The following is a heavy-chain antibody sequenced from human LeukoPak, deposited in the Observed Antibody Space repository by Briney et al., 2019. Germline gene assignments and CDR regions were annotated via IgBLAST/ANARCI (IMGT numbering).Heavy chain of an antibody. CDR3: ARGTRMTPFDY. CDR1: GFTVSSNY. Sequence: GGSLRLSCAASGFTVSSNYMSWVRQAPGKGLEWVSVIYSGGSTYYADSVKGRFTISRDNSKNTLFLQMNSLRAEDTAVYYCARGTRMTPFDYWGQGTLVTVSS. V-gene: IGHV3-53*01. D-gene: IGHD1-14*01. CDR2: IYSGGST. J-gene: IGHJ4*02.